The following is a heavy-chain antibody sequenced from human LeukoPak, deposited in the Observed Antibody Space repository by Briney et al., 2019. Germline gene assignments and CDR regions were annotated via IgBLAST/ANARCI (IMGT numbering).Heavy chain of an antibody. V-gene: IGHV3-33*01. CDR3: ARDSRTGSWRSSFDY. CDR2: IWYDGSNK. CDR1: GFTFSSYG. D-gene: IGHD6-13*01. Sequence: GGSLRLSCAASGFTFSSYGMHWVRQAPGKGLEWVAVIWYDGSNKYYADSVKGRFTISRDNSKNTLYLQMDGLRAEDTAVYYCARDSRTGSWRSSFDYWGQGTLVTVSS. J-gene: IGHJ4*02.